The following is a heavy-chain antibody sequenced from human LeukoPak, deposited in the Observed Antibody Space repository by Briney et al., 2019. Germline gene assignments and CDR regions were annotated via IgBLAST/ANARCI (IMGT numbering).Heavy chain of an antibody. CDR1: GFTFSDYA. J-gene: IGHJ4*02. CDR3: SRAYSTGWLGINDY. V-gene: IGHV3-49*04. D-gene: IGHD6-19*01. CDR2: IRNKANGGTA. Sequence: PGGSLRLSCTASGFTFSDYAMTWVRQAPGKGLEWVRFIRNKANGGTADYAASVKGRFTISRDDSKTIAYLQMNSLKTEDTAVYFCSRAYSTGWLGINDYWGQGVLVTVSS.